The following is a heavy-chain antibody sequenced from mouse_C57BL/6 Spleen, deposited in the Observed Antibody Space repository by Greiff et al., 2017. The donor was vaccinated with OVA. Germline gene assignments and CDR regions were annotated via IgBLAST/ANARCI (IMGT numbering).Heavy chain of an antibody. V-gene: IGHV1-50*01. CDR3: ARGDYYGTPFAY. CDR1: GYTFTSYW. J-gene: IGHJ3*01. CDR2: IDPSDSYT. D-gene: IGHD2-1*01. Sequence: QLQQPGAELVKPGASVKLSCKASGYTFTSYWMQWVKQRPGQGLEWIGEIDPSDSYTNYNQKFKGKATLTVDTSSSTAYMQLSSLTSEDSAVYYCARGDYYGTPFAYWGQGTLVTVSA.